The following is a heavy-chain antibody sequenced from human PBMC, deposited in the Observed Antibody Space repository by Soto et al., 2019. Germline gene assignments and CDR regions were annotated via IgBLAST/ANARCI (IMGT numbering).Heavy chain of an antibody. Sequence: LSLTCTVCGGSISSVNYYWSWIRQPPGKGLEWIGYIYYSGSTYYNPSLKSRVTISVDTSEIQFSLKLSSVTAADTAVYYCARVQLAIEYYYSMDVWGQGTTVTVSS. J-gene: IGHJ6*02. V-gene: IGHV4-30-4*01. D-gene: IGHD1-1*01. CDR2: IYYSGST. CDR1: GGSISSVNYY. CDR3: ARVQLAIEYYYSMDV.